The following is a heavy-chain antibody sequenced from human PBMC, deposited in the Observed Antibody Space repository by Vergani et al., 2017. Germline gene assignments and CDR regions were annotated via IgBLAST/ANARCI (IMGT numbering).Heavy chain of an antibody. CDR3: GRVADFYGLGSRLLDL. D-gene: IGHD3-10*01. CDR1: GGSMSGYY. CDR2: MYHSGST. Sequence: QVQLQESGPGLVKPSETLSLTCSVSGGSMSGYYWSWIRQPPGKELEWIGYMYHSGSTNYNPSLETRVTISGATSKNQFSLKLNSVTAADTAVYYCGRVADFYGLGSRLLDLWGQGILVTVSS. J-gene: IGHJ5*02. V-gene: IGHV4-59*01.